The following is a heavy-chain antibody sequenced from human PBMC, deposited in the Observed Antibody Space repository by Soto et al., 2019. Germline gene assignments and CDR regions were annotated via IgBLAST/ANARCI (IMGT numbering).Heavy chain of an antibody. D-gene: IGHD3-22*01. CDR3: ASRGYYDSSGYKSFQH. CDR1: GFTFSSYS. Sequence: EVQLVESGGGLVQPGGSLRLSCAASGFTFSSYSMNWVRQAPGKGLEWVSYISSSSSTIYYADSVKGRFTISRDNSKNSLYLQMNSLRDEDTAVYYCASRGYYDSSGYKSFQHWGQGTLVTVSS. V-gene: IGHV3-48*02. J-gene: IGHJ1*01. CDR2: ISSSSSTI.